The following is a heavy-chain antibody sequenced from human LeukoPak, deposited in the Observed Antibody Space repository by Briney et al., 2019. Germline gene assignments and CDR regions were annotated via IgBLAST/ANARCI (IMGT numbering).Heavy chain of an antibody. CDR3: ARDLEHCRNIICSNSAY. CDR2: ISTYNDNT. V-gene: IGHV1-18*04. J-gene: IGHJ4*02. CDR1: GYNFDRYG. Sequence: GASVKVSCKGSGYNFDRYGVNWVRQAPGQGLEWVGWISTYNDNTFYAQKFEGRVTMTTDTSTNTVYMDLRSLRSDDTAVYYCARDLEHCRNIICSNSAYWGQGTLVTVSS. D-gene: IGHD2-2*01.